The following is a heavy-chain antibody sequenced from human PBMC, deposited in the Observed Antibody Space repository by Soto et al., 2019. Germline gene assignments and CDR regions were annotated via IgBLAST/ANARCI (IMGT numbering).Heavy chain of an antibody. CDR3: ARGRSITIFGVISNYYYGMDV. J-gene: IGHJ6*02. CDR2: IIPIFGTA. Sequence: SVNVSCKASGGTFSSYAISWVRQAPEQGLEWMGGIIPIFGTANYAQKFQGRVTITADESTSTAYMELSSLRSEDTAVYYCARGRSITIFGVISNYYYGMDVWGQGTTVTVSS. CDR1: GGTFSSYA. D-gene: IGHD3-3*01. V-gene: IGHV1-69*13.